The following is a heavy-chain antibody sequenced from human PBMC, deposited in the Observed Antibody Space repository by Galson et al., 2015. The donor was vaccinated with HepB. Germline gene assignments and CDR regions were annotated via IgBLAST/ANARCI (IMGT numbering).Heavy chain of an antibody. J-gene: IGHJ4*02. D-gene: IGHD5-18*01. CDR3: ARGRGYSYGFFDY. CDR1: GGSISSYY. CDR2: IYYSGST. V-gene: IGHV4-59*01. Sequence: SETLSLTCTVSGGSISSYYWSWIRQPPGKGLEWIGYIYYSGSTNYNPSLKSRVTISVDTSKNQFSLKLSSVTAADTAVYYCARGRGYSYGFFDYWGQGTLVTVSS.